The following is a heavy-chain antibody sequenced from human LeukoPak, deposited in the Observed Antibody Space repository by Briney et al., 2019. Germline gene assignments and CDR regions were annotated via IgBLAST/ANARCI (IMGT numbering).Heavy chain of an antibody. CDR1: GFTFSSYW. CDR2: IKQDGSEK. Sequence: GGSLRLSCAASGFTFSSYWMSWVRQAPGKGLEWVGNIKQDGSEKYYVDSVKGRFTISRDNAKNSLYLQMNSLRAEDTAVYYCARDFSTSCYECWFDPWGQGTLVTVSS. J-gene: IGHJ5*02. D-gene: IGHD2-2*01. V-gene: IGHV3-7*01. CDR3: ARDFSTSCYECWFDP.